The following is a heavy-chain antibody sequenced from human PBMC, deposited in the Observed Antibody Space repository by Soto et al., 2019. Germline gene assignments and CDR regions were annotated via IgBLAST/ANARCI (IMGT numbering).Heavy chain of an antibody. D-gene: IGHD3-3*01. CDR2: VYSSGGT. V-gene: IGHV4-4*07. Sequence: SETLSLTCTVSGGSMTSYYWAWIRRPAGKELEWIGRVYSSGGTHYNPSLKSRVTISLDTSKNQFSLRLLSVTDADTAVYFCARGQRFSDWFDPWGQGTLVTVSS. J-gene: IGHJ5*02. CDR3: ARGQRFSDWFDP. CDR1: GGSMTSYY.